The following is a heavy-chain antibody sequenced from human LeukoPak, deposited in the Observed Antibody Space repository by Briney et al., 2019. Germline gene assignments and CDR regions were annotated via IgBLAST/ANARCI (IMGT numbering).Heavy chain of an antibody. J-gene: IGHJ5*02. CDR3: ARGLYCGGDCLDWFDP. D-gene: IGHD2-21*02. CDR2: INPNSGGT. CDR1: GHTFTAYY. Sequence: GASVKVSCKASGHTFTAYYMFWVRQAPGQGLEWMGWINPNSGGTNYAPKFQGRVTMTRDTSISTAYMELSGLTSDDTAVYYCARGLYCGGDCLDWFDPWGQGTLVTVSS. V-gene: IGHV1-2*02.